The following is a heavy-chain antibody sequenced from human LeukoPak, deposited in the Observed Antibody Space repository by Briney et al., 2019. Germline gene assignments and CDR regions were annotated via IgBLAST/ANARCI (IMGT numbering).Heavy chain of an antibody. CDR3: ARRAETILGYYYYYYMDV. V-gene: IGHV4-59*01. CDR2: IYYSGST. Sequence: PSETLSLTCTVSGGSISSYYWSWIRQPPGKGLEWIGYIYYSGSTNYNPSLKSRVTISVDTSKNQFSLKLSSVTAADTAVYYCARRAETILGYYYYYYMDVWGKGTTVTVTS. CDR1: GGSISSYY. J-gene: IGHJ6*03. D-gene: IGHD3-3*01.